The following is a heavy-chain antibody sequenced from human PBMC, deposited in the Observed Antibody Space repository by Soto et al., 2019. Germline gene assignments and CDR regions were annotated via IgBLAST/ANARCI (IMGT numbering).Heavy chain of an antibody. D-gene: IGHD3-3*01. CDR3: ARGRPDYDFWSGYSNYYYYMDV. CDR1: GYTLTGYY. Sequence: ASVKVSCTDSGYTLTGYYMHWVRQAKKQGLEWMGWINPNSGGTNYAQKFQGWVTMTRDTSISTAYMELSRLRSDDTAVYYCARGRPDYDFWSGYSNYYYYMDVWGKGTTVTVSS. CDR2: INPNSGGT. V-gene: IGHV1-2*04. J-gene: IGHJ6*03.